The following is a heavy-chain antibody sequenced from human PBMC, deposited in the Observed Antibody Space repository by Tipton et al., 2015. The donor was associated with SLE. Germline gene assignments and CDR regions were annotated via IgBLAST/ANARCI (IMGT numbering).Heavy chain of an antibody. CDR2: MNPNSGNT. Sequence: QLVQSGAEVKKPGASVKVSCKASGYTFTNFYMHWVRQAPGQGLEWMGWMNPNSGNTYYAQKFQGRVTMTRNTSISTAYMELSSLRSEDTAVYYCARTSSLEWLFDYWGQGTLVTVSS. J-gene: IGHJ4*02. D-gene: IGHD3-3*01. CDR3: ARTSSLEWLFDY. CDR1: GYTFTNFY. V-gene: IGHV1-8*02.